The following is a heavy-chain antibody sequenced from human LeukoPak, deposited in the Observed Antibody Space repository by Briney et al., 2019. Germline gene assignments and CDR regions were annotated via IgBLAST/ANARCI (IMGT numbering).Heavy chain of an antibody. D-gene: IGHD3-3*01. CDR3: ARITYDFWSGYYMPDDP. V-gene: IGHV1-18*01. Sequence: ASVKVSCKASGYTFTNYGISWVRQAPGQGLEWMGWISIYNGNTDYAQKLRGRVTMTTDTSTSKAYMELRSLRSDDTAVYYCARITYDFWSGYYMPDDPWGQGTLVTVSS. J-gene: IGHJ5*02. CDR2: ISIYNGNT. CDR1: GYTFTNYG.